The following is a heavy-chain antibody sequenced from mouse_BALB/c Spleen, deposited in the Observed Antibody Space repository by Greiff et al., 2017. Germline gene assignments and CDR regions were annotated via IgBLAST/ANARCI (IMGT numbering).Heavy chain of an antibody. CDR1: GYTFTDYN. Sequence: VQLQQSGPELVKPGASVKISCKASGYTFTDYNMHWVKQSHGKSLEWIGYIYPYNGGTGYNQKFKGKATLTSDKSSSTAYMELSSLTSEDSAVYYCARVYGYDGGLAYWGQGTLVTVSA. CDR3: ARVYGYDGGLAY. D-gene: IGHD2-2*01. J-gene: IGHJ3*01. CDR2: IYPYNGGT. V-gene: IGHV1S29*02.